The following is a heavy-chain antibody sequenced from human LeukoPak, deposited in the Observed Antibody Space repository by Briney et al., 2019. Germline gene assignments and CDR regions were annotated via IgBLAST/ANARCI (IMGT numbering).Heavy chain of an antibody. CDR2: IQRDGSEK. CDR1: GFTFSNYW. V-gene: IGHV3-7*01. CDR3: ARQGYSSGK. J-gene: IGHJ4*02. D-gene: IGHD6-19*01. Sequence: GRSLRLSRAASGFTFSNYWMNWVRQAPGKGLEWVASIQRDGSEKYYVESVKGRFTISRDNAKNSLYLQMNSLRAEDTAVYYCARQGYSSGKWGQGTLVTVSS.